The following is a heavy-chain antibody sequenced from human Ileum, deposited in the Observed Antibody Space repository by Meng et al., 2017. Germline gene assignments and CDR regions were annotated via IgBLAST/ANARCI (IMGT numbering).Heavy chain of an antibody. J-gene: IGHJ4*02. CDR2: SIGSGADT. D-gene: IGHD2-15*01. Sequence: GESLKISCAASGFTFSNYAMNWVRQAPGKGLGWVTSSIGSGADTYYVGAVQGRFTISRDNSKNTLSLKMNGLRDEDTAMYYCAKGYRASCIGARCYDFDYWGQGTLVTVSS. V-gene: IGHV3-23*01. CDR3: AKGYRASCIGARCYDFDY. CDR1: GFTFSNYA.